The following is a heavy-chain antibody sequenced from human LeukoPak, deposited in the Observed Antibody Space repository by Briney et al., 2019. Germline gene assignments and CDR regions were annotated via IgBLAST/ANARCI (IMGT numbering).Heavy chain of an antibody. D-gene: IGHD3-10*01. CDR2: IFYSGST. Sequence: PSETLSLTCAVSGGSISSGSYYWSWIRQPAGKGLEWIGSIFYSGSTYYNPSLKSRVTISVDTSKNQFSLKLSSVTAADTAVYYCARGWFGELAAFDIWGQGTVVTVSS. CDR3: ARGWFGELAAFDI. V-gene: IGHV4-39*07. CDR1: GGSISSGSYY. J-gene: IGHJ3*02.